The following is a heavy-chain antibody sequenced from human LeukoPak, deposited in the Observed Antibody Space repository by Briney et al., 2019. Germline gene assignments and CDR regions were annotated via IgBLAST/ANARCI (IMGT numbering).Heavy chain of an antibody. D-gene: IGHD2-21*01. CDR2: ISGSGGST. CDR3: EKASIARGSIDY. J-gene: IGHJ4*02. CDR1: GFTFSSYA. Sequence: QPGGSLRLSCAASGFTFSSYAMSWVRQAPGKGLEWVSAISGSGGSTYYADSVKGRFTISRDNSKNTLYLQMNSLRAEDTAVYYCEKASIARGSIDYWGQGTLVTVSS. V-gene: IGHV3-23*01.